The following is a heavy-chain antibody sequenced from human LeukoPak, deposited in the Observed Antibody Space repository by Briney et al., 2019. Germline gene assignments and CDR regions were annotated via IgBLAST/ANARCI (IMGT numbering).Heavy chain of an antibody. V-gene: IGHV1-18*01. CDR2: ISVYNGNT. J-gene: IGHJ3*02. CDR3: ARAGRSYCSNTSCYLDAFDI. CDR1: GHTFTNYG. D-gene: IGHD2-2*01. Sequence: GASVKVSCKASGHTFTNYGITWVRQAPGQGLEWMGWISVYNGNTNYAQNLQGRVTMTTDTSTSTAYMELRSLRSDDTAVYYCARAGRSYCSNTSCYLDAFDIWGQGTMVTVSS.